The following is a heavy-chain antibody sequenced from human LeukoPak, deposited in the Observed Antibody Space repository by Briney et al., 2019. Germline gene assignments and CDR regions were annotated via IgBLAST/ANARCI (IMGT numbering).Heavy chain of an antibody. CDR1: GFTFSAYT. D-gene: IGHD7-27*01. J-gene: IGHJ4*02. CDR3: ARDDPRWGTSGDY. Sequence: TGGSLRLSCVPSGFTFSAYTMNWVRQAPGKGLEWVSFISSSSTYIYYADSLKGRFTISRDNAKNSLYLQMNSLRAEDTAVYYCARDDPRWGTSGDYWGQGTLVTVSS. V-gene: IGHV3-21*01. CDR2: ISSSSTYI.